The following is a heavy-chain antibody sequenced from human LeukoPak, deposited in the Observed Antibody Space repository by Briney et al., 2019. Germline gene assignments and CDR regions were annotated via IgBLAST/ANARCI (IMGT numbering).Heavy chain of an antibody. Sequence: GGSLRLSCVASGLTFSDYSMNWVRQTPRKGLEWVSYISSSGSTIYYADSVKGRFTISRDNAKNSLYLQMNSLRAEDTAVYYCAELGITMIGGVWGKGTTVTISS. J-gene: IGHJ6*04. CDR2: ISSSGSTI. D-gene: IGHD3-10*02. CDR1: GLTFSDYS. V-gene: IGHV3-48*04. CDR3: AELGITMIGGV.